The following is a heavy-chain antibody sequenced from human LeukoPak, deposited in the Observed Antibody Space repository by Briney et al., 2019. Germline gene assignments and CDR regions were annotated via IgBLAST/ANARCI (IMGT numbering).Heavy chain of an antibody. Sequence: GGSLGLSCAASGFTFSSYTMNWVRQTPGKGLEWLSYIKSDNYTRSYADSVKGRFIISRDNAQNSLYLQMNSLRAEDTAVYYCTRDNDWAFDYWGRGTLVTVSS. CDR1: GFTFSSYT. CDR3: TRDNDWAFDY. J-gene: IGHJ4*02. V-gene: IGHV3-48*01. CDR2: IKSDNYTR. D-gene: IGHD1-1*01.